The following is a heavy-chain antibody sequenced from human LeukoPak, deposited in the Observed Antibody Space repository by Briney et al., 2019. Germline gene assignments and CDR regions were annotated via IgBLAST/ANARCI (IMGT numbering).Heavy chain of an antibody. CDR2: ISSSSSYI. V-gene: IGHV3-21*01. CDR3: ARDRRVDIESYYYYMDV. CDR1: GFTFSSYS. D-gene: IGHD5-12*01. Sequence: PGGSLRLSCAASGFTFSSYSMNWVRQAPGKGLEWVSSISSSSSYIYYADSVKGRFTISRDNAKNSLYLQMNSLRAEDTAVYYCARDRRVDIESYYYYMDVWGKGTTVTVSS. J-gene: IGHJ6*03.